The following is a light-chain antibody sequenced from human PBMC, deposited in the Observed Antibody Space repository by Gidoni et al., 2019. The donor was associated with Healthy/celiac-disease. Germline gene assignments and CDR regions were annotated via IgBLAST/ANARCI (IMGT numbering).Light chain of an antibody. J-gene: IGLJ2*01. CDR2: DVS. CDR3: CSYAGSVV. CDR1: SSDVGGYNY. V-gene: IGLV2-11*01. Sequence: QSALTQPRSVSGSPGQPVTISCTGTSSDVGGYNYVSWYPQHPGKAPKLMIYDVSKRPPGGPDRFSGSKSGNTASLTISGLQAEDEADYYCCSYAGSVVFGGGTKLTVL.